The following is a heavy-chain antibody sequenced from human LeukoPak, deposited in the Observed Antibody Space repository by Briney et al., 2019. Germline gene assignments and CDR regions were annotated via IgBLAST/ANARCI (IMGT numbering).Heavy chain of an antibody. CDR3: ARTYYDFWSGYYTPYYFDY. V-gene: IGHV4-59*01. CDR2: IYYSGST. J-gene: IGHJ4*02. CDR1: GGSFSSYY. Sequence: SETLSLTCTVSGGSFSSYYWSWIRQPPGKGLEWIGYIYYSGSTNYNPSLKSRVTISVDTSKNQFSLKLSSVTAADTAVYYRARTYYDFWSGYYTPYYFDYWGQGALVTVSS. D-gene: IGHD3-3*01.